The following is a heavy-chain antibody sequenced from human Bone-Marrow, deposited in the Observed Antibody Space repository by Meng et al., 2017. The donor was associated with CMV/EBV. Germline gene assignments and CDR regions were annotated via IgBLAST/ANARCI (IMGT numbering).Heavy chain of an antibody. CDR3: AKDLDGGDKG. Sequence: GGSLRLSCAASGFIFSSYDMHWVRQAPGKGLEWVAYLRHDGSNKDYADSVKGRITISRDISTNTLYLQMNSLRVEDTAVYYCAKDLDGGDKGWGQGTLFTVS. V-gene: IGHV3-30*02. J-gene: IGHJ4*02. CDR2: LRHDGSNK. D-gene: IGHD2-21*02. CDR1: GFIFSSYD.